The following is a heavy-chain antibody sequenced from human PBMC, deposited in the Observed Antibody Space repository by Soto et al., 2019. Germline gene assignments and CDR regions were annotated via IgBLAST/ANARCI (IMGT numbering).Heavy chain of an antibody. J-gene: IGHJ4*02. CDR3: ASDLGGSGWYTPTDY. CDR2: ISYDGSNK. V-gene: IGHV3-30-3*01. D-gene: IGHD6-19*01. Sequence: QVQLVESGGGVVQPGRSLRLSCAASGFTFSSYAMHWVRQAPGKGLEWVAVISYDGSNKYYADSVKGRFTISRDNSKNTLYLQMNSLRAEDTAVYYCASDLGGSGWYTPTDYWGQGTLVTVSS. CDR1: GFTFSSYA.